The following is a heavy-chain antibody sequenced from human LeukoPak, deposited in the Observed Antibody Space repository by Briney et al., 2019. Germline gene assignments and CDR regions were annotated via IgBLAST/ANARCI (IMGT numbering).Heavy chain of an antibody. Sequence: GGSLRLSCAASGFTFSSYSMNWVRQAPGKGLEWVSGINGGYTYYADSVKGRFTISRDNSKNTLYLQMNSLRAEDTAVYYCAKDDCTSTNCPAGFDPWGQGTLVSVSS. J-gene: IGHJ5*02. CDR3: AKDDCTSTNCPAGFDP. CDR2: INGGYT. D-gene: IGHD2-2*01. CDR1: GFTFSSYS. V-gene: IGHV3-21*04.